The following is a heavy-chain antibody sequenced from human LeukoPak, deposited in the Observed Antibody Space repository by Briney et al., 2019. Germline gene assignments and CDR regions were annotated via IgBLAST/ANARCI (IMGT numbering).Heavy chain of an antibody. Sequence: PSEALSLTCAVYGGSFSTYYWSWIRQSPGKGLEWIAEINHRGDTNYNPSVKSRVTISVDTSKNQFSLKVRSLTAADTAVYYCARGPTISETGYFDFWGQGTLVTVSS. CDR3: ARGPTISETGYFDF. J-gene: IGHJ4*03. D-gene: IGHD1-1*01. CDR1: GGSFSTYY. V-gene: IGHV4-34*01. CDR2: INHRGDT.